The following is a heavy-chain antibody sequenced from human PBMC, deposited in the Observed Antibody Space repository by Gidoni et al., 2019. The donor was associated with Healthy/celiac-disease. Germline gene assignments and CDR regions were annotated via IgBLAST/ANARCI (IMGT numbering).Heavy chain of an antibody. V-gene: IGHV1-69*02. D-gene: IGHD5-18*01. CDR3: ARATRYGPFDY. CDR2: IIPILGIA. J-gene: IGHJ4*02. Sequence: QVQLVQSGAEVKKPGSSVKVACEASAGTFSSYTISWVRQAPGQWLEWMGRIIPILGIANYAQKFQGRVTITADKSTSTAYMELSSLRSEDTAVYYCARATRYGPFDYWGQGTLVTVSS. CDR1: AGTFSSYT.